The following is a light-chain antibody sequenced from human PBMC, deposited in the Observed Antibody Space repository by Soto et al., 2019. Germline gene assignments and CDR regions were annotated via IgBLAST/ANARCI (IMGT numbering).Light chain of an antibody. J-gene: IGKJ1*01. V-gene: IGKV1-39*01. CDR2: AXS. CDR1: ESISCY. Sequence: DIQMTQSPSSLSASVGDRVTITXRTSESISCYFNWYQQVRGXAPKXXXYAXSNLHTGVPSRLSGSASGTDFTLTISSLQPEDSATYYCQQTYSNTRTFGQGTKVDIK. CDR3: QQTYSNTRT.